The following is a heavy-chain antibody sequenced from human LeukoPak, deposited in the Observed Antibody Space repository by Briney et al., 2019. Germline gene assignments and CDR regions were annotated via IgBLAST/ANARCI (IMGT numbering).Heavy chain of an antibody. CDR2: ISAYNGNT. V-gene: IGHV1-18*01. D-gene: IGHD6-19*01. Sequence: ASVKVSCKASGYTFTSYGISWVRQAPGQGHEWVGWISAYNGNTNYAQKLQGRVTMTTDTSTSTAYMELRSLRSDDTAVYYCARDLSSSGWCDYWGQGTLVTVSS. CDR1: GYTFTSYG. CDR3: ARDLSSSGWCDY. J-gene: IGHJ4*02.